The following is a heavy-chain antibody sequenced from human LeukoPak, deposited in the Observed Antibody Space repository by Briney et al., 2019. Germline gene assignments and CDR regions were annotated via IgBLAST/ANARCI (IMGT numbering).Heavy chain of an antibody. CDR2: IIPILGIA. D-gene: IGHD3-22*01. CDR1: GGTFSSYA. V-gene: IGHV1-69*04. CDR3: ARFGGSGYYFDY. J-gene: IGHJ4*02. Sequence: ASVKVSCKASGGTFSSYAISRVRQAPGQGLEWMGRIIPILGIANYAQKFQGRVTITADKSTSTAYMELSSLRSEDTAVYYCARFGGSGYYFDYWGQGTLVTVSS.